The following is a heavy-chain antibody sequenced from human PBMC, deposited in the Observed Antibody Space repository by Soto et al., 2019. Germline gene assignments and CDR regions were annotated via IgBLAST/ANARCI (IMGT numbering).Heavy chain of an antibody. CDR1: GFTFSSYG. V-gene: IGHV3-33*01. CDR2: IWYDGSNK. J-gene: IGHJ4*02. CDR3: ARDPSGTVTLIVDY. Sequence: QVQLVESGGGVVQPGRSLRLSCAASGFTFSSYGMHWVRQAPGKGLEWVAVIWYDGSNKYYADSVKGRFTISRDNSKNTLYLQMNSLGAEDTAVYYCARDPSGTVTLIVDYWGQGTLVTVSS. D-gene: IGHD4-17*01.